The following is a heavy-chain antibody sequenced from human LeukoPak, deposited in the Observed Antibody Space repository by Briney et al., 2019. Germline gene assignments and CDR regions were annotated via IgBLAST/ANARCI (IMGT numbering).Heavy chain of an antibody. D-gene: IGHD2-15*01. CDR3: AGSLAARDAFDP. V-gene: IGHV3-11*03. CDR1: GFTFSDYY. J-gene: IGHJ5*02. Sequence: PGGSLRLSCAASGFTFSDYYMSWIRQAPGKGLEWVSYISSSSSYTNYADSVKGRFTISRDNAKNSLYLQVNSLRAEDTAVYYCAGSLAARDAFDPWGQGTLVTVSS. CDR2: ISSSSSYT.